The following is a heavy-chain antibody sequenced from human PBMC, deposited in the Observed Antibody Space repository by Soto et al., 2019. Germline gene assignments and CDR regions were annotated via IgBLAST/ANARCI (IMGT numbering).Heavy chain of an antibody. D-gene: IGHD3-22*01. Sequence: QVQLVESGGGVVQPGRSLRLSCAASGFTFSGYGMHWVRQAPGKGLEWVAVIWDDGSNKYYADSVKGRFTISRDNSKDTLYLQMNCLRAEDTAVYYCASELLPPPSGYYYYGLDVWGQGTTVTVSS. V-gene: IGHV3-33*01. J-gene: IGHJ6*02. CDR2: IWDDGSNK. CDR3: ASELLPPPSGYYYYGLDV. CDR1: GFTFSGYG.